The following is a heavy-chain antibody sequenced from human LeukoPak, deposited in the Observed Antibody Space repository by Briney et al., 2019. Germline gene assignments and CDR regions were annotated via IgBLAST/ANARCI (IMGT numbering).Heavy chain of an antibody. CDR3: ARGGGWYYFDS. Sequence: GGSLRLSCAASGFTFSSYAMSWVRQAPGKGLEWVSGISSGGGSTYYADSVKGRFTISRDNSKNTLYLQMNSLRAEDTAVYYCARGGGWYYFDSWGQGTLVTVSS. CDR2: ISSGGGST. CDR1: GFTFSSYA. J-gene: IGHJ4*02. V-gene: IGHV3-23*01. D-gene: IGHD6-19*01.